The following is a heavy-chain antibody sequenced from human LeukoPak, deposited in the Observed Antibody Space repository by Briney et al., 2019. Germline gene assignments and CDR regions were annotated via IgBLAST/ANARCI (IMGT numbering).Heavy chain of an antibody. CDR1: GFTFSGYS. V-gene: IGHV3-48*02. D-gene: IGHD3-3*01. CDR3: ARSDLRFLELLDY. CDR2: ISSSSNKI. Sequence: PGGSLRLSCAASGFTFSGYSMNWVRQAPGKGLEWVSYISSSSNKIYYADSVKGRFITSRDNVKNSLYLQMNSLRDEDTAVYYCARSDLRFLELLDYWGQGTLVTVSS. J-gene: IGHJ4*02.